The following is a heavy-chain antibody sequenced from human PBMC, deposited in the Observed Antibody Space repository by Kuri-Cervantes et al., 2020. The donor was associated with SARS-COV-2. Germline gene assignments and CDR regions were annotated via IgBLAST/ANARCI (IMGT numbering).Heavy chain of an antibody. CDR2: IKQDGSEK. D-gene: IGHD7-27*01. CDR3: ARDLRLGKSLDY. J-gene: IGHJ4*02. CDR1: GFTFSSYW. V-gene: IGHV3-7*01. Sequence: VGSLRLSCAASGFTFSSYWMSWVRQAPGKGLEWVANIKQDGSEKYYVDSVKGRFTISRDNAKNSLYLQMSSLRAEDTAVYYCARDLRLGKSLDYWGQGTLVTVSS.